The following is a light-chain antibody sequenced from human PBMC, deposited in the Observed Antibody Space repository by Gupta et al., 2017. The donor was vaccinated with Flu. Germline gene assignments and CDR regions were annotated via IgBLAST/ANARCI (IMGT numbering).Light chain of an antibody. CDR3: QQVNSDPYT. CDR2: AAS. CDR1: QAISSH. Sequence: GESVTITCRASQAISSHLSWYQQKPGDTPKILIYAASTLQTEVPSRFSGSGSGTEFTLPISSLQSEDSSTDYCQQVNSDPYTFGQGTKVEIK. V-gene: IGKV1-9*01. J-gene: IGKJ2*01.